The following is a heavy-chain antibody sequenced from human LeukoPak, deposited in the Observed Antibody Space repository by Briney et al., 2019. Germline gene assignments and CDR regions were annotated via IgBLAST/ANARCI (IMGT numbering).Heavy chain of an antibody. CDR2: IYYSGST. CDR1: GGSISSGGYY. CDR3: AREIVVVPAAMRRYYFDY. V-gene: IGHV4-31*03. Sequence: PSQTLSLTCTVSGGSISSGGYYWSWIRQHPGKGLEGIGYIYYSGSTYYNPSLKSRVTISVDTSKNQFSLKLSSVTAADTAVYYCAREIVVVPAAMRRYYFDYWGQGTLVTVSS. J-gene: IGHJ4*02. D-gene: IGHD2-2*01.